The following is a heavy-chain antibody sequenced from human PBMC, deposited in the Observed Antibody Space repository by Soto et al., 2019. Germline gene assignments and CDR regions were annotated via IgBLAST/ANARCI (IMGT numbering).Heavy chain of an antibody. V-gene: IGHV3-21*01. CDR3: ARVSGSSSSGWFDP. D-gene: IGHD6-6*01. CDR2: ISSSSSYI. Sequence: GGSLRLSCAASGFTFSSYSMNWVRQAPGEGLEWVSSISSSSSYIYYADSVKGRFTISRDNAKNSLYLQMNSLRAEDTAVYYCARVSGSSSSGWFDPWGQGTLVTVSS. J-gene: IGHJ5*02. CDR1: GFTFSSYS.